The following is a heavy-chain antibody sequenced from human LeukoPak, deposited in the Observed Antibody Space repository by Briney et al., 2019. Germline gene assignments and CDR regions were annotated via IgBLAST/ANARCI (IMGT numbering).Heavy chain of an antibody. V-gene: IGHV3-30*18. CDR2: ISYDGSNK. J-gene: IGHJ4*02. CDR3: AKDQAGSGYYVGY. Sequence: GGSLRLSCAASGFTFSSYGMHRVRQAPGKGLEWVAVISYDGSNKYYADSVKGRFTISRDNSKNTLYLQMNSLRAEDTAVYYCAKDQAGSGYYVGYWGQGTLVTVSS. D-gene: IGHD3-22*01. CDR1: GFTFSSYG.